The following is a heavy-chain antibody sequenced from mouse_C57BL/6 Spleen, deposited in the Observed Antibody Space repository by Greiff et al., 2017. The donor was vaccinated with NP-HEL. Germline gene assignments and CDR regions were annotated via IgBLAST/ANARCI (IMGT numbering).Heavy chain of an antibody. CDR2: ISSGSSTI. V-gene: IGHV5-17*01. CDR1: GFTFSDYG. Sequence: DVKLVESGGGLVKPGGSLKLSCAASGFTFSDYGMHWVRQAPEKGLEWVAYISSGSSTIYYADTVKGRFTISRDNAKNTLFLQMTSLRSEDTAMYYCARSRYYGSTHYFDYWGQGTTLTVSS. J-gene: IGHJ2*01. CDR3: ARSRYYGSTHYFDY. D-gene: IGHD1-1*01.